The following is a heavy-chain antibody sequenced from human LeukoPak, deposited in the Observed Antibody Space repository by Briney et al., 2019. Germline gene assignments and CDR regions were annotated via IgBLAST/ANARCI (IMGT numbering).Heavy chain of an antibody. CDR2: ISYTGRTI. V-gene: IGHV3-11*04. J-gene: IGHJ5*02. CDR3: ARRTSLTGIIVL. CDR1: GIVFSDYY. D-gene: IGHD1-1*01. Sequence: GGSLRLSCAASGIVFSDYYMTWVRQAPGKGLESISYISYTGRTIHYADSVKGRFTISRDNAQKSLYLQMNSLRADDTAVYYCARRTSLTGIIVLWGEGTVVSVSS.